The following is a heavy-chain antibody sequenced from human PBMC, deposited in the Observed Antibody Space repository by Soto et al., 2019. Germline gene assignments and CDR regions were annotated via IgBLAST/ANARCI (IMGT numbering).Heavy chain of an antibody. V-gene: IGHV4-59*01. J-gene: IGHJ4*02. CDR1: GGSISSYY. Sequence: QVQLQESGPGLVKPSKTLSLTCTVSGGSISSYYWSWIRQPHGKGLEWIGYIYYSGSTNYNPSLKSRVTISVDTSKNQFSLKLSSVTAADTDVYYCARGGYYIGFDYWGQGTLVTVSS. CDR3: ARGGYYIGFDY. D-gene: IGHD1-26*01. CDR2: IYYSGST.